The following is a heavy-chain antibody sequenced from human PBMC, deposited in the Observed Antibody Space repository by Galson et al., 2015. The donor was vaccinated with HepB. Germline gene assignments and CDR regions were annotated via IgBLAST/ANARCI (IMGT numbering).Heavy chain of an antibody. J-gene: IGHJ4*02. CDR2: IYPYDSDT. V-gene: IGHV5-51*01. CDR1: GYNFASYW. D-gene: IGHD3-9*01. CDR3: ARHHLTGYDYFDF. Sequence: QSGAEVKKPGESLKISCKGSGYNFASYWVGWVRQMPGKGLEWMGLIYPYDSDTRYSPSSQGRVTISADKSISTAYLQWSSLKASDTAIYYCARHHLTGYDYFDFWGQGTLVSVSS.